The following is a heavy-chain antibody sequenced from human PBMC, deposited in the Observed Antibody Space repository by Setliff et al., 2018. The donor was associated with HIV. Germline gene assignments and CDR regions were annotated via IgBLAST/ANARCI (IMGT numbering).Heavy chain of an antibody. CDR1: GYTFLGYG. V-gene: IGHV1-18*01. J-gene: IGHJ4*02. D-gene: IGHD6-19*01. CDR3: ARGKYNRGWYDVHYYFDN. Sequence: ASVKVSCKVSGYTFLGYGISWVRQAPGQGLEWMGWISTYNRDTNSAQKFEDRLSLSTNSSTSTAYMELRSLRSDDTAIYYCARGKYNRGWYDVHYYFDNCGQGTLVTVSS. CDR2: ISTYNRDT.